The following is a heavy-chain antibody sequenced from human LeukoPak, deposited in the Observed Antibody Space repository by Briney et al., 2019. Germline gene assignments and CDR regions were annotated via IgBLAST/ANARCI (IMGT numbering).Heavy chain of an antibody. Sequence: GGSLRLSCAASGFTFSNYGMHWVRQAPGKGLEYVSIITSNGGSTFYANSVKGRFTISRDNSKNTLYLQMGSLRVDDMAVYYCRAVAATSDYWGQGTLVTVSS. CDR2: ITSNGGST. CDR3: RAVAATSDY. D-gene: IGHD6-19*01. J-gene: IGHJ4*02. V-gene: IGHV3-64*01. CDR1: GFTFSNYG.